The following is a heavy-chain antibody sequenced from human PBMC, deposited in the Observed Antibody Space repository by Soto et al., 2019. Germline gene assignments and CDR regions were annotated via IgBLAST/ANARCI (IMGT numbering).Heavy chain of an antibody. CDR2: ISAYTDTP. V-gene: IGHV1-18*01. CDR3: ARVIPGVEAWFDP. Sequence: ASVKVSCKASGYTFTNFGVTWVRRAPGQGLEWMGWISAYTDTPNYAQKFQGRVTMTIDTSTSTAFMDLRSLTSDDTAVYYCARVIPGVEAWFDPWGQGTLVTVSS. CDR1: GYTFTNFG. J-gene: IGHJ5*02. D-gene: IGHD2-2*01.